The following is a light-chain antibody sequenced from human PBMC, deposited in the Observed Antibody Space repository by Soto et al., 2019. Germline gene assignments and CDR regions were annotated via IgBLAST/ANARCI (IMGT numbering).Light chain of an antibody. Sequence: QSALTQPASVSGSPGQSITISCTGTTSDVGGHNYVSWYQQLPGKAPKLLIYEVTNRPAGISSRFSASKSGNTASLAISHLQPEDEADYDCLSYTSSGAQVFGGGTKLTVL. V-gene: IGLV2-14*01. J-gene: IGLJ2*01. CDR1: TSDVGGHNY. CDR2: EVT. CDR3: LSYTSSGAQV.